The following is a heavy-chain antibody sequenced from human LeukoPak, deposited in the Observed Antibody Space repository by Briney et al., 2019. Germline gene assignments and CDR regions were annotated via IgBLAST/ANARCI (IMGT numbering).Heavy chain of an antibody. CDR1: GGTFSSYA. CDR3: ARDRVNDAFDI. Sequence: ASVKVSCKASGGTFSSYAISWVRQPPGQGLEWMGRIIPILSIANYAQKFQGRVTITADKSTSTAYMELSSLRSEDTAVYYCARDRVNDAFDIWGQGTMVTVSS. V-gene: IGHV1-69*04. CDR2: IIPILSIA. J-gene: IGHJ3*02.